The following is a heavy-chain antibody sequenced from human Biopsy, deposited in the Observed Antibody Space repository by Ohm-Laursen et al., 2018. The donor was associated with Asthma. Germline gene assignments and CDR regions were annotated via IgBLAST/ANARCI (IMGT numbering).Heavy chain of an antibody. CDR3: ATLSWYASQY. CDR1: GFTFSGSW. D-gene: IGHD2-2*01. Sequence: SLRLSCAASGFTFSGSWMIWVRQAPGKGLQWLAFIKPDGSQTYYADSVEVRFSISRDNSKNSLYLQMSSLRGEDTAIYYCATLSWYASQYWGQGTLVTVSS. J-gene: IGHJ4*02. V-gene: IGHV3-7*01. CDR2: IKPDGSQT.